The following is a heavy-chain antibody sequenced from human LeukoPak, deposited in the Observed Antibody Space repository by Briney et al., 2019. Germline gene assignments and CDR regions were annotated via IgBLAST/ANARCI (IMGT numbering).Heavy chain of an antibody. Sequence: GGSLRLSCAASGFTFSSYWMSWVREAPGKGQEWVANIKQDGSEKYYVDSVKGRFTISRDNAKNSLYLQMNSLRAEDTALYYCAKDKAAAGPFDYWGQGTLVTVSS. CDR3: AKDKAAAGPFDY. D-gene: IGHD6-13*01. CDR1: GFTFSSYW. CDR2: IKQDGSEK. V-gene: IGHV3-7*03. J-gene: IGHJ4*02.